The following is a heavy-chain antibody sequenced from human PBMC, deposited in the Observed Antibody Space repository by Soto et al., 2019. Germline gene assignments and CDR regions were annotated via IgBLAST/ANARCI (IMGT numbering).Heavy chain of an antibody. V-gene: IGHV3-21*01. J-gene: IGHJ5*02. Sequence: GGSLRLSCAASGFTFSSYSMNWVRQAPGKGLEWVSSISSSSSYIYYADSMKGRFTISRDNAKNSLYLQMNSLRAEDTAVYYCARGGDYDFWSGYSWFDPWGQGTLVTVSS. CDR1: GFTFSSYS. CDR3: ARGGDYDFWSGYSWFDP. D-gene: IGHD3-3*01. CDR2: ISSSSSYI.